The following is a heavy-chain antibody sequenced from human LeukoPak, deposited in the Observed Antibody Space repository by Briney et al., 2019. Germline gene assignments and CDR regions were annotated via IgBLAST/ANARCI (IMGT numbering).Heavy chain of an antibody. J-gene: IGHJ6*02. CDR2: ITDSGNTI. V-gene: IGHV3-11*01. CDR1: GFTFSDYN. D-gene: IGHD3-9*01. Sequence: KPGGSLRLSCAASGFTFSDYNMNWVRQAPGKVLGWVSYITDSGNTIQYADSVKGRFTISRDNAKNSLYLQMNSLRAEDTAVYYCARSIGLTGGGVDVWGQGTTVTVSS. CDR3: ARSIGLTGGGVDV.